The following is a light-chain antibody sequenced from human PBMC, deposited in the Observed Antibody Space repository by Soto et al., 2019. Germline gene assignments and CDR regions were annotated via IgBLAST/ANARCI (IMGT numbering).Light chain of an antibody. CDR3: QYCDTRWP. Sequence: DTRMTQSPSTVSATDGDTVTITCRASRNIERWLAWYQHKPGKPPKLLILNASTLGSGVPSRFSGSGSGTEFTLTISSLQPDDFATYYCQYCDTRWPFGQGTKVDI. V-gene: IGKV1-5*01. J-gene: IGKJ1*01. CDR2: NAS. CDR1: RNIERW.